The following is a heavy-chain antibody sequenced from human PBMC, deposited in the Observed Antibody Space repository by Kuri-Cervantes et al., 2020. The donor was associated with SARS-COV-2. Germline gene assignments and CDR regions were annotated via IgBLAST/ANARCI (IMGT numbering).Heavy chain of an antibody. CDR1: GFTFSSYW. J-gene: IGHJ4*02. CDR2: IKQDGSGK. D-gene: IGHD3-10*01. V-gene: IGHV3-7*01. CDR3: AKGEYY. Sequence: GESLKISCAASGFTFSSYWMSWVRQAPGKGLEWVANIKQDGSGKYYVDSVKGRFTISRDNAKNPLYLQMNSLRAEDTAVYYCAKGEYYWGQGTLVTVSS.